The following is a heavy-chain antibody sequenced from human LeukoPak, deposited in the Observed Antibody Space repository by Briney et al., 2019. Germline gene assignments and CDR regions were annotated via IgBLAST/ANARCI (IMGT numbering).Heavy chain of an antibody. D-gene: IGHD6-13*01. CDR1: GGSISSSSYY. CDR2: IYYSGST. Sequence: PSETLSLTCTVSGGSISSSSYYWGWIRQPPGKGLEWIGSIYYSGSTYYNPSLKSRVTISVDTSKNQFSLKLSSVTAADTAVYYCARHRSIAAAGKWRYYTDVWGKGTTVTVSS. V-gene: IGHV4-39*01. CDR3: ARHRSIAAAGKWRYYTDV. J-gene: IGHJ6*03.